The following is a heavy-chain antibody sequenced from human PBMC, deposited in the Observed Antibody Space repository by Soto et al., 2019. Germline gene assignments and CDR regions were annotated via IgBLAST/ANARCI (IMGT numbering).Heavy chain of an antibody. J-gene: IGHJ4*02. V-gene: IGHV3-48*01. CDR3: ARERGSGWTFDY. Sequence: EVQLVESGGDLVQPGGSLRLSCAASGFTFSTYSMNWVRQAPGKGLEWVSSISSSSTIYYADSVKGRFTISRDNVQNSLYLQMRSLRAEDTAVYYCARERGSGWTFDYWGQGTLVTVSA. D-gene: IGHD6-19*01. CDR2: ISSSSTI. CDR1: GFTFSTYS.